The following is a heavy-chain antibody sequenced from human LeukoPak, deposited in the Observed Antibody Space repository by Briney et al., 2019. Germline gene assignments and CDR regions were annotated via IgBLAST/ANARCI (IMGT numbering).Heavy chain of an antibody. CDR2: LXYXXXX. V-gene: IGHV4-30-4*01. Sequence: SETLSLTCTVSGGSIXXXDYYWSWIRQPPGXXXXXXGXLXYXXXXXXXXXXXXXXXXXXXTSXXQFXLKLSSVTAAGTAVYYCARDLLNEGNHLDYWGQGTLVTVSS. D-gene: IGHD4-23*01. J-gene: IGHJ4*02. CDR3: ARDLLNEGNHLDY. CDR1: GGSIXXXDYY.